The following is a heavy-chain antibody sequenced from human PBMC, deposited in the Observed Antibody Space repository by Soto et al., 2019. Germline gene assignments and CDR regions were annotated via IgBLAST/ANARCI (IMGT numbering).Heavy chain of an antibody. D-gene: IGHD6-19*01. CDR3: ARMYNSGYYRPEGDYYFYGLDV. CDR2: MYTSGST. V-gene: IGHV4-4*07. CDR1: GASIRDYY. J-gene: IGHJ6*04. Sequence: QVQLQESGPGLVKPSETLSVTCSVSGASIRDYYWSWIRQPAGKGLEWIGRMYTSGSTKYNPSLKSRITMSTDTSVNQFSLTLRSVTAADTAIYFCARMYNSGYYRPEGDYYFYGLDVWGEGTTVTVSS.